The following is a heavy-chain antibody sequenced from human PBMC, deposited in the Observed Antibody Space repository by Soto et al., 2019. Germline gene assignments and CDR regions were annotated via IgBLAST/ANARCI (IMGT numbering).Heavy chain of an antibody. CDR3: ARMTTVTTVGWGIGGMDV. CDR2: INPSGGST. V-gene: IGHV1-46*01. Sequence: GASVKVSCKASGYTFTSYYMHWVRQAPGQGLEWMGIINPSGGSTSYAQKFQGRVTMTRDTSTSTVYMELSSLRSEDTAVYYCARMTTVTTVGWGIGGMDVWGQGTTVTVSS. J-gene: IGHJ6*02. D-gene: IGHD4-17*01. CDR1: GYTFTSYY.